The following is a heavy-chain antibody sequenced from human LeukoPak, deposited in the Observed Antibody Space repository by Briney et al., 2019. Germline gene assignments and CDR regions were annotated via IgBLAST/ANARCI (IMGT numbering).Heavy chain of an antibody. D-gene: IGHD5-12*01. Sequence: ASVKVSCKASGYTFTSYDINWVRQATGQGPEWMGWMNPNSGNTGYAQKLQGRVTITRNTSISTAYMELSSLRSEDTAVYYCARAINSPLDPWGQGTLVTVSS. CDR3: ARAINSPLDP. J-gene: IGHJ5*02. V-gene: IGHV1-8*03. CDR1: GYTFTSYD. CDR2: MNPNSGNT.